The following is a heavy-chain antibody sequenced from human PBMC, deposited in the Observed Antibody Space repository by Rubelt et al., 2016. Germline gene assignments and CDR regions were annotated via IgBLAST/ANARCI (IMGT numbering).Heavy chain of an antibody. Sequence: TYYWGWIRQPPGKGLEWIGSIYYSGSTYYNPSLKSRVTISVDTSKNQFSLKLSSVTAADTAVYYCARDEDGSGSYYPSYGMDVWGQGTTVTVSS. CDR2: IYYSGST. D-gene: IGHD3-10*01. CDR1: TYY. V-gene: IGHV4-39*07. CDR3: ARDEDGSGSYYPSYGMDV. J-gene: IGHJ6*02.